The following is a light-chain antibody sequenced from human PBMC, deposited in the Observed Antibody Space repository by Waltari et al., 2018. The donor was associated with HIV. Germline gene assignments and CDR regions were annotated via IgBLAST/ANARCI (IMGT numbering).Light chain of an antibody. J-gene: IGKJ1*01. Sequence: DIQMTQSTSALSAFVGDRVTITCRASHSISSRLAWYQQKPGKAPKLLISQASSLESGVPSRFSGSGSGTQFTLTISSLQPDDFATYYCQQYIDYWTFGQGTKVEIK. CDR1: HSISSR. V-gene: IGKV1-5*03. CDR2: QAS. CDR3: QQYIDYWT.